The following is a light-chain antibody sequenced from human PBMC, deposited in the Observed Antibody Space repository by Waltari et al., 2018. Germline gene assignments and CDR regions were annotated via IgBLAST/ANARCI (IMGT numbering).Light chain of an antibody. V-gene: IGKV3-15*01. Sequence: EIVMTQSPATLSVSPGERATLSCRASQSVSSNLAWYQQKPGQAPRLLIYGASTRATGMQARLSGSGSGTEFTLTISSLQSEDFAVYYCQQYNNWPPITFGQGTRLEIK. CDR3: QQYNNWPPIT. CDR1: QSVSSN. CDR2: GAS. J-gene: IGKJ5*01.